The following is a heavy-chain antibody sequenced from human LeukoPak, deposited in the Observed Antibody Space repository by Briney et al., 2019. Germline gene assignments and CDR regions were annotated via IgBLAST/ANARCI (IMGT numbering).Heavy chain of an antibody. Sequence: LSGGSLRLSCTTSGFTFGNYVMSWVRQAPGKGLEWVGFIRSITYGGTTEYAASVKGRFTISRDDSRSIAYLQMNSLKTEDTAMYYCTREVLFSGGSRAFDYWGQGTLVTVSS. D-gene: IGHD3-16*01. V-gene: IGHV3-49*04. CDR2: IRSITYGGTT. CDR1: GFTFGNYV. J-gene: IGHJ4*02. CDR3: TREVLFSGGSRAFDY.